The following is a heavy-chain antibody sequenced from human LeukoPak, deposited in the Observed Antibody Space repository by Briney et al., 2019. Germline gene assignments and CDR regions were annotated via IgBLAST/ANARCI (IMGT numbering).Heavy chain of an antibody. J-gene: IGHJ6*02. CDR1: GYTFTSYY. Sequence: ASVKVSCKASGYTFTSYYMHWVRQAPGQGLEWMGIINPSGGSTSYAQKFQGRVTMTRDTSTSTVYMELSSLRSEDTAVYYCARVMKMVWIIHYYGMDVWGQGTTVTVSS. D-gene: IGHD5-24*01. CDR3: ARVMKMVWIIHYYGMDV. V-gene: IGHV1-46*01. CDR2: INPSGGST.